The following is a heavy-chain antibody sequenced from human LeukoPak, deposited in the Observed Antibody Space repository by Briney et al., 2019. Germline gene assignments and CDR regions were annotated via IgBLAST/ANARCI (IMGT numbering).Heavy chain of an antibody. CDR3: AGYCSSTSCQASP. D-gene: IGHD2-2*01. Sequence: ASVKLSCKASGGTFTSYAISWVRQAPGPGLEWMGGIIPIFGTANYAQKFQSRVTITADESTSTAYMELSSLRSEDTAVYYCAGYCSSTSCQASPCGQGTLVTVSS. CDR1: GGTFTSYA. J-gene: IGHJ5*02. V-gene: IGHV1-69*01. CDR2: IIPIFGTA.